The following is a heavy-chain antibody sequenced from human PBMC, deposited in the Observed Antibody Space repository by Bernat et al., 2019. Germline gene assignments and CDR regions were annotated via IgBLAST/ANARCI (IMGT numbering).Heavy chain of an antibody. Sequence: QVQLVQSGAEVKKPGASVKVSCKASGYTFTSYGISWVRQAPGQGLEWMGWISAYNGNTNYAQKLQGRVTMTTDTSTSTAYMELRSLRSDDTAVYYCARVSVMGIAAAGTHTDYYYMDVWGKGTTVTVSS. D-gene: IGHD6-13*01. V-gene: IGHV1-18*01. J-gene: IGHJ6*03. CDR3: ARVSVMGIAAAGTHTDYYYMDV. CDR2: ISAYNGNT. CDR1: GYTFTSYG.